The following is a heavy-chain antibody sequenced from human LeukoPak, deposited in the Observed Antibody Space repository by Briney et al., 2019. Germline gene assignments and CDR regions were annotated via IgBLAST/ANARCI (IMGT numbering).Heavy chain of an antibody. V-gene: IGHV3-74*01. J-gene: IGHJ4*02. Sequence: GGSLRLSCAASGFSLTNYGMHWVRQTPGKGLVWVSHINHDGSLRNYADSVKGRFTVSRDIAKNTLYLHMSSSGAGDSAIYYCSRDVFSLGDSWGLGTLVIVSS. CDR1: GFSLTNYG. CDR3: SRDVFSLGDS. CDR2: INHDGSLR. D-gene: IGHD5/OR15-5a*01.